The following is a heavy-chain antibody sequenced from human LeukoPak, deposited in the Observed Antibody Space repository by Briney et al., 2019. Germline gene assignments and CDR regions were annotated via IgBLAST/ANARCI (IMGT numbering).Heavy chain of an antibody. J-gene: IGHJ3*02. Sequence: PGRSLRLSCAASGFTFSSYGMHWVRQAPGKGLEWVAVISYDGSNKYYADSVKGRFTISRDNAKNSLYLQMNSLRAEDTAVYCCARDVSSRNPNAFDIWGQGTMVTVSS. D-gene: IGHD6-19*01. CDR3: ARDVSSRNPNAFDI. CDR2: ISYDGSNK. CDR1: GFTFSSYG. V-gene: IGHV3-30*03.